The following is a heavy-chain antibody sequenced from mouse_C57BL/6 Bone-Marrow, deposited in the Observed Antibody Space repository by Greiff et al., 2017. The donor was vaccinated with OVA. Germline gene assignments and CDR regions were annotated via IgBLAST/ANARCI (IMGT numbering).Heavy chain of an antibody. CDR3: TTLYDGYYVGFAY. J-gene: IGHJ3*01. D-gene: IGHD2-3*01. Sequence: EVKLQESGAELVRPGASVKLSCTASGFNIKDDYMHWVKQRPEQGLEWIGWINPENGDTEYASKIQGKATITADTSSNTAYLQLSSLTSEDTAVYYCTTLYDGYYVGFAYWGRGTLVTVSA. V-gene: IGHV14-4*01. CDR1: GFNIKDDY. CDR2: INPENGDT.